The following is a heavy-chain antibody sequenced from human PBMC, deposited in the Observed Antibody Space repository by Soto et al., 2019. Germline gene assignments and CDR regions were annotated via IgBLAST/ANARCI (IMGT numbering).Heavy chain of an antibody. Sequence: GESRKISCKGSGYSFTKYWIAGVRQMPGKGLEWMGIINPGDSDTRYSPSFQGQVTFSVDKSISTAYLQWSSLQASDTAMYSCARQGLRDDFDIWGKRQMVTVS. CDR1: GYSFTKYW. CDR3: ARQGLRDDFDI. CDR2: INPGDSDT. V-gene: IGHV5-51*01. J-gene: IGHJ3*02. D-gene: IGHD4-17*01.